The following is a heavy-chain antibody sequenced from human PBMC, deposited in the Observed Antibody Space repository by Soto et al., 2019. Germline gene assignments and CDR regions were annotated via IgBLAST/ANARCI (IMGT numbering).Heavy chain of an antibody. Sequence: NPSETLSLTCTVTGDTISSRSYYWGWIRQPPGKGLEWIGSIYYSGSTYNNPSLRSRVSMSIDTSKDQFSLKLKSVTAADTDLYFCARQRTSVVNKAYSDVWGPGYLVAVSS. D-gene: IGHD2-21*01. J-gene: IGHJ4*02. CDR3: ARQRTSVVNKAYSDV. CDR1: GDTISSRSYY. V-gene: IGHV4-39*01. CDR2: IYYSGST.